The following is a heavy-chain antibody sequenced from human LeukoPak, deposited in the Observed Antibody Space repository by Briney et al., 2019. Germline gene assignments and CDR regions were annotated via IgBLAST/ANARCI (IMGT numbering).Heavy chain of an antibody. Sequence: PGGSLRLSCAASGFTFSSYGMSWVRQAPGKGLEWVSAISGSGGSTNYADSVKGRFTISRDNSKNTLYLQMNSLRAEDTAAYYCARSGLNRFDYWGQGTLVTVSS. CDR1: GFTFSSYG. CDR3: ARSGLNRFDY. D-gene: IGHD2-15*01. J-gene: IGHJ4*02. V-gene: IGHV3-23*01. CDR2: ISGSGGST.